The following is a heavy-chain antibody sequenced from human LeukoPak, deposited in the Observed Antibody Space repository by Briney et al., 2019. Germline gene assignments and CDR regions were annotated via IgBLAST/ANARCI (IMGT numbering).Heavy chain of an antibody. J-gene: IGHJ4*02. CDR3: ATSFGPVIAAAGTEAD. D-gene: IGHD6-13*01. CDR1: GFTFDDYG. Sequence: GGSLRLSCAASGFTFDDYGMSWVRQAPGKGLEWVSGINSDGSNTNYADSVKGRFTISRDNAKNTLYLQMNSLRAEDTAVYYCATSFGPVIAAAGTEADWGQGTLVTVSS. CDR2: INSDGSNT. V-gene: IGHV3-20*04.